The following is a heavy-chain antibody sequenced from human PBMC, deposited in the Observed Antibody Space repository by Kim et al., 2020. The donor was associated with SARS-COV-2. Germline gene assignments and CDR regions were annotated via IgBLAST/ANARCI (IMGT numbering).Heavy chain of an antibody. D-gene: IGHD1-26*01. CDR2: ISAYNGNT. CDR1: GYTFTSYG. CDR3: ATDLLILGATHRTPGG. J-gene: IGHJ4*02. Sequence: ASVKVSCKASGYTFTSYGISWVRQAPGQGLEWMGWISAYNGNTNYAQKLQGRVTMTTDTSTSTAYMELRSLRSDDTAVYYCATDLLILGATHRTPGGWGQGTLVTVSS. V-gene: IGHV1-18*01.